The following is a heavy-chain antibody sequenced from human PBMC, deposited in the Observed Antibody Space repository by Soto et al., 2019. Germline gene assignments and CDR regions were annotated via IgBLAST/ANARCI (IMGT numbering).Heavy chain of an antibody. J-gene: IGHJ6*03. Sequence: PGESLKISCKGSGYSFTSYWIGWVRQMPGKGLEWMGIIYPGDSDTRYSPSFQGQVTISADKSISTAYLQWSSLKASDTAMYYCARGRSSSSGIYYYYYYMDVWGKGTTVTVSS. D-gene: IGHD6-6*01. V-gene: IGHV5-51*01. CDR1: GYSFTSYW. CDR3: ARGRSSSSGIYYYYYYMDV. CDR2: IYPGDSDT.